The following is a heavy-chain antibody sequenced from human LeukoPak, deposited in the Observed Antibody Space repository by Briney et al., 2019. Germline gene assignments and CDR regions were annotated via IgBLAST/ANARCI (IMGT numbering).Heavy chain of an antibody. D-gene: IGHD3-16*02. CDR1: GFTFSSYS. V-gene: IGHV3-21*01. J-gene: IGHJ5*02. CDR2: IRPSGDNT. CDR3: ARDPYDYVWGSYREPLPT. Sequence: PGGSLRLSCAASGFTFSSYSMNWVRQAPGRGLEWVSSIRPSGDNTYYGDSVKGRFTISRDNAKNSLYLQMNSLRAEDTAVYYCARDPYDYVWGSYREPLPTWGQGTLVTVSS.